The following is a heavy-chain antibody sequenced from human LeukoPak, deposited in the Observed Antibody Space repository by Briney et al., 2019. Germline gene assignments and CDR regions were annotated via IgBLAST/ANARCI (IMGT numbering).Heavy chain of an antibody. D-gene: IGHD3-22*01. V-gene: IGHV7-4-1*02. CDR2: INTNTGNP. J-gene: IGHJ6*03. CDR3: ARDNITYYYDSSGYYGFRYYYYMDV. CDR1: GYTFTGYY. Sequence: ASVKVSCKASGYTFTGYYMHWVRQAPGQGLEWMGWINTNTGNPTYAQGFTGRFVFSLDTSVSTAYLQISSLKAEDTAVYYCARDNITYYYDSSGYYGFRYYYYMDVWGKGTTVTVSS.